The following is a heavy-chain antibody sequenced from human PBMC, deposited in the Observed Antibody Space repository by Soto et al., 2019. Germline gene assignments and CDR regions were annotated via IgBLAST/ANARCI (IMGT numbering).Heavy chain of an antibody. CDR2: ISSSSTI. CDR1: GFTFSSYS. CDR3: ARDGGQGFGELLSRDYGMDV. Sequence: GGSLRLSCAASGFTFSSYSMNWVRQAPGKGLEWVSYISSSSTIYYADSVKGRFTISRDNAKNSLYLQMNSLRDEDTAVYYCARDGGQGFGELLSRDYGMDVWGQGTTVTVSS. D-gene: IGHD3-10*01. J-gene: IGHJ6*02. V-gene: IGHV3-48*02.